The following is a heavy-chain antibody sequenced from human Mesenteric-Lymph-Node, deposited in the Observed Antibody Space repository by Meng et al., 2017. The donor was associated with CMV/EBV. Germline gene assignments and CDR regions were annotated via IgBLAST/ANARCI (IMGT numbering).Heavy chain of an antibody. CDR3: AKDPNSGSWTRGNWFDP. CDR2: INPSGGST. J-gene: IGHJ5*02. V-gene: IGHV1-46*01. D-gene: IGHD1-26*01. Sequence: ASVKVSCKASGYTFTSYYMHWVRQAPGQGLEWMGIINPSGGSTSYAQKFQGRVTMTRDTSTSTVYMELSSLRAEDTAVYYCAKDPNSGSWTRGNWFDPWGQGTLVTVSS. CDR1: GYTFTSYY.